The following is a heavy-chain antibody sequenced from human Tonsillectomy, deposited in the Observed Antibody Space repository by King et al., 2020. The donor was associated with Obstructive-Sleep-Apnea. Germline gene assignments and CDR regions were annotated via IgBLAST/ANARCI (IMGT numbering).Heavy chain of an antibody. V-gene: IGHV1-46*01. D-gene: IGHD2-15*01. CDR2: INPSGGST. CDR3: ARDPTPIVVVVAATGGWFDP. J-gene: IGHJ5*02. Sequence: QLVQSGAEVKKPGASVKVSCKASGYTFTSYYMHWVRQAPGQGLEWMGIINPSGGSTSYAQKFQGRVTMTRDTSTSTVYMELSSLRSEDTAVYYCARDPTPIVVVVAATGGWFDPWGQGTLVTVSS. CDR1: GYTFTSYY.